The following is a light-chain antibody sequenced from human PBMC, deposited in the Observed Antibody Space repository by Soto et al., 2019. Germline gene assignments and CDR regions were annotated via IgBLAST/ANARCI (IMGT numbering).Light chain of an antibody. V-gene: IGKV1-12*01. J-gene: IGKJ4*01. Sequence: QYASSVSASAGDTVTITCRRSQGVDVWLGWYQKHPGKATHLLYYGASGLEVRVASWISGSVSGADFALTISILHAEDVVTYCCQHDYCPPLTFGGGTKVDIK. CDR3: QHDYCPPLT. CDR1: QGVDVW. CDR2: GAS.